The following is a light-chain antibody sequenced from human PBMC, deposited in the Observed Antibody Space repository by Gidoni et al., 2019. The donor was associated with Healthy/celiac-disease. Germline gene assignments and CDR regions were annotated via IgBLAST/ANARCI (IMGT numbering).Light chain of an antibody. Sequence: EIVLTQSPATLSSAPGDSATLSCRASQSVSSYLAWYQQKPGQAPRLLIYDASNRATGSPARFSGSGSGTDFTLTISSLEPEDFAVYYCQQRSNWSPWTFGQGTKVEIK. V-gene: IGKV3-11*01. J-gene: IGKJ1*01. CDR2: DAS. CDR3: QQRSNWSPWT. CDR1: QSVSSY.